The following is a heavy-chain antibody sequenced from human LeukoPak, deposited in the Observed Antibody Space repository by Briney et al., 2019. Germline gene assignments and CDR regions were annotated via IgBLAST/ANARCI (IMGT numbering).Heavy chain of an antibody. Sequence: GGSLRLSCAASGFTFSSYGMHWVRQAPGKGLEWVAVIWYDGTNKYYADSVKGRFTISRDNSKNTLYLQMNSLRAEDTAVYYCARVTGYCSSSSCYPPNYGMDVWGQGTTVTVSS. D-gene: IGHD2-2*01. V-gene: IGHV3-33*01. CDR1: GFTFSSYG. CDR3: ARVTGYCSSSSCYPPNYGMDV. CDR2: IWYDGTNK. J-gene: IGHJ6*02.